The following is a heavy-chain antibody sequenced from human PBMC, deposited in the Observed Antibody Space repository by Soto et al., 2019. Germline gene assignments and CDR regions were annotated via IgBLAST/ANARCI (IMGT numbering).Heavy chain of an antibody. CDR2: ISYDGSNK. V-gene: IGHV3-30*18. Sequence: QVQLVESGGGVVQPGRSLRLSCAASGLTFSSYGMHWVRQAPGKGLEWVAVISYDGSNKYYADSVKGRFTISRDNSKNPLYRQMNGSGAEDTAVYYCAKGSTAMTYFDSWGQGTLVTVSS. J-gene: IGHJ4*02. CDR1: GLTFSSYG. D-gene: IGHD5-18*01. CDR3: AKGSTAMTYFDS.